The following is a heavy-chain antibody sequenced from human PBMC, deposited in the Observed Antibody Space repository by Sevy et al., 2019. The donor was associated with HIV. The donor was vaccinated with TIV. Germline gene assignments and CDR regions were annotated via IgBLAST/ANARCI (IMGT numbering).Heavy chain of an antibody. Sequence: ASMKVSCKASGYTFTGYYMHWVRQAPGQGLEWMGWINPNSGGTNYAQKFQGRVTMTRDTSISTAYMELSRLRSDDTAVYYCARVGDLLGGIDYWGQGTLVTVSS. J-gene: IGHJ4*02. CDR3: ARVGDLLGGIDY. CDR2: INPNSGGT. D-gene: IGHD3-10*01. CDR1: GYTFTGYY. V-gene: IGHV1-2*02.